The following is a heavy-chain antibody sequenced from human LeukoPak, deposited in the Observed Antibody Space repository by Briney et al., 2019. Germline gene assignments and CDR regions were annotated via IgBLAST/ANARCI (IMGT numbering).Heavy chain of an antibody. D-gene: IGHD3-10*01. CDR1: GGSLSGYY. J-gene: IGHJ4*02. CDR3: ARVDPYGSDLPDY. CDR2: IYYSGST. V-gene: IGHV4-59*08. Sequence: PSETLSLTCAVYGGSLSGYYWSWIRQPPGKGLEWIGYIYYSGSTNYNPSLKSRVTISVDTSKNQFSLKLSSVTAADTAVYYCARVDPYGSDLPDYWGQGTLVTVSS.